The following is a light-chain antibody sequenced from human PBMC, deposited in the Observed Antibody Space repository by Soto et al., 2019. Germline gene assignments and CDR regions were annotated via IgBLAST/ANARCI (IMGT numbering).Light chain of an antibody. Sequence: QTVVTQEPSFSVSPGGTVTLTCGLTSCSVSSSLYPSWYQQTPGQAPRTLIYGTNTRSSGVPDRFSGSILGNKAALTITGAQADDESDYYCVLYMGSGIWVFGGGTKLTVL. V-gene: IGLV8-61*01. CDR1: SCSVSSSLY. CDR2: GTN. CDR3: VLYMGSGIWV. J-gene: IGLJ3*02.